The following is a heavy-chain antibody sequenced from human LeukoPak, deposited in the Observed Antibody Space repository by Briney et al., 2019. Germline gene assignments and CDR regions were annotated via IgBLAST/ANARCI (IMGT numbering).Heavy chain of an antibody. CDR1: GYSFTSYW. J-gene: IGHJ4*02. CDR2: IYPGDSNI. CDR3: ARSMGYGGNTFFDY. D-gene: IGHD4-23*01. Sequence: GESLKISCKGSGYSFTSYWIGWVRQMPGKGPEWMGVIYPGDSNIKYSPSFQGQATISADKSISTAYLQWSSLKASDTAMYYCARSMGYGGNTFFDYWGQGTLVTVSS. V-gene: IGHV5-51*01.